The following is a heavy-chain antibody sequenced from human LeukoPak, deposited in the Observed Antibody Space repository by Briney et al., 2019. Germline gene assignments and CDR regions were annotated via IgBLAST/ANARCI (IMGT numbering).Heavy chain of an antibody. CDR1: GGSFSGYY. CDR3: ARARRYCSSTSCDDAFDI. J-gene: IGHJ3*02. D-gene: IGHD2-2*01. V-gene: IGHV4-34*01. Sequence: PSETLSLTCAVYGGSFSGYYWSWIRQPPGKGLEWIGEINHSGSTNSNPSLKSRVTISVDTSKNQFSLKLSSVTAADTAVYYCARARRYCSSTSCDDAFDIWGQGTMVTVSS. CDR2: INHSGST.